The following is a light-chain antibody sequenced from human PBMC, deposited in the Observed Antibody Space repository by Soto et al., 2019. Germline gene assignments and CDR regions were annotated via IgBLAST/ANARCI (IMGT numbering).Light chain of an antibody. V-gene: IGKV1-39*01. Sequence: DIQMTQSPSSLSASVGDRVTITCRASESISSHLNWYQQKAGRAPQLLTHAASTLQTGVPSRFSGSGPGTHSTLTISSTQTEDFATYYCQQSYRVPSTFGQGTRLEIK. J-gene: IGKJ5*01. CDR1: ESISSH. CDR3: QQSYRVPST. CDR2: AAS.